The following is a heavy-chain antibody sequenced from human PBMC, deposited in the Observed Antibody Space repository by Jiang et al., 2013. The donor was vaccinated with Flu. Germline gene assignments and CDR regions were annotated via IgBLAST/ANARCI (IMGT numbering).Heavy chain of an antibody. Sequence: SGAEVKKPGASVKVSCKASGYTFTGYYMHWVRQAPGQGLEWMGWINPNSGGTNYAQKFQGWVTMTRDTSISTAYMELSRLRSDDTAVYYCARGPEHRGYEGSYYGMDVWGKGTTVTVS. V-gene: IGHV1-2*04. CDR1: GYTFTGYY. J-gene: IGHJ6*04. CDR3: ARGPEHRGYEGSYYGMDV. CDR2: INPNSGGT. D-gene: IGHD5-12*01.